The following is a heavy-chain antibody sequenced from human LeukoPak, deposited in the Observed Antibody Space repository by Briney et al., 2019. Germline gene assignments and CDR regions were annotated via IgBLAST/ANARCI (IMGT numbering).Heavy chain of an antibody. D-gene: IGHD3-10*01. J-gene: IGHJ6*03. CDR3: SQFITLVRGVIIGYYYMDV. CDR2: IYHSGST. Sequence: SETLSLTCTVSGYTISSGYYWGFLRQPPGKGLEWIGTIYHSGSTYYNPSLTIQVTISFDTAITKFTPKLLTVTAADTAMDYYSQFITLVRGVIIGYYYMDVWGKGTTVTVSS. CDR1: GYTISSGYY. V-gene: IGHV4-38-2*02.